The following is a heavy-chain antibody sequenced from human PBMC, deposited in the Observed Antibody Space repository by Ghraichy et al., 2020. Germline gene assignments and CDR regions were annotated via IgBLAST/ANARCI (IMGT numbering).Heavy chain of an antibody. D-gene: IGHD4-17*01. J-gene: IGHJ4*02. CDR2: IWYDGSNK. CDR3: AREDLGDYAQFDY. Sequence: GGSLRLSCAASGFTFSSYGMHWVRQAPGKGLEWVAVIWYDGSNKYYADSVKGRFTISRDNSKNTLYLQMNSLRAEDTAVYYCAREDLGDYAQFDYWGQGTLATLSS. CDR1: GFTFSSYG. V-gene: IGHV3-33*01.